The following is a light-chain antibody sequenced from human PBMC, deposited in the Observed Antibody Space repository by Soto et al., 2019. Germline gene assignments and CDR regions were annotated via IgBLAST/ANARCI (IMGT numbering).Light chain of an antibody. CDR1: QPVSSNF. J-gene: IGKJ2*01. CDR3: QQYGSSPPYT. CDR2: GAS. Sequence: EIVMTQSPATLSVSPGESATLSCRASQPVSSNFLAWYQQKPGQAPRLLIYGASSRATGIPDRFSGSGSGTDFTLTISRLEPEDFAVYYCQQYGSSPPYTFGQGTKVDIK. V-gene: IGKV3-20*01.